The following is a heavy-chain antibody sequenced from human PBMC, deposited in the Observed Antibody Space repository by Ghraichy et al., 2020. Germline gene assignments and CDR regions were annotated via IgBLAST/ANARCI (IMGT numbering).Heavy chain of an antibody. CDR3: ARASSSYDFWSGYPYPDAFDI. J-gene: IGHJ3*02. V-gene: IGHV1-18*01. CDR1: GYTFTSYG. D-gene: IGHD3-3*01. CDR2: FSAYNGNT. Sequence: ASVKVSCKASGYTFTSYGISWVRQAPGQGLEWMGWFSAYNGNTNYAQKLQGRVTMTTDTSTSTAYMELRSLRSDDTALYYCARASSSYDFWSGYPYPDAFDIWGQGTMVTVSS.